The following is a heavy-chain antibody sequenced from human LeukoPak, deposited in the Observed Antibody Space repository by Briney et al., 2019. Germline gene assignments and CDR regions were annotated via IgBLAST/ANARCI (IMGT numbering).Heavy chain of an antibody. CDR1: GYTFTGYY. V-gene: IGHV1-2*06. D-gene: IGHD3-3*01. J-gene: IGHJ6*02. CDR3: ARELDDFWSGYNYYYYGMDV. CDR2: INPNSGGT. Sequence: GASVKVSCKASGYTFTGYYMHWVRQAPGQGLEWMGRINPNSGGTNYAQKFQGRVTMTRDTSISTAYMELSRLRSDDTAVYYCARELDDFWSGYNYYYYGMDVWGQGTTVTVSS.